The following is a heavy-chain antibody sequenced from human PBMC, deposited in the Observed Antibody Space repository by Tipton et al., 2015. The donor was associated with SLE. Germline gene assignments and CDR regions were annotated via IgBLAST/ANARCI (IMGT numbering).Heavy chain of an antibody. Sequence: SLRLSCAASGFTFSDYYMSWIRQAPGKGLEWVSYISSSGSTIYYADSVKGRFTISRDNAKNSLYLQMNSLRAEDTAVYYCARDLTFGGVIPQVEGYFDYWGQGTLVTVSS. J-gene: IGHJ4*02. V-gene: IGHV3-11*04. D-gene: IGHD3-16*02. CDR1: GFTFSDYY. CDR3: ARDLTFGGVIPQVEGYFDY. CDR2: ISSSGSTI.